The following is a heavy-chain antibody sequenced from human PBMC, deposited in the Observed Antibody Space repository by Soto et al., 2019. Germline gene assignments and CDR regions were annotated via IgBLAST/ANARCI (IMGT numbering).Heavy chain of an antibody. CDR1: GGTFSSYA. CDR3: AREGLYSSSWHEYCYYYGMDV. J-gene: IGHJ6*02. D-gene: IGHD6-13*01. V-gene: IGHV1-69*06. CDR2: IIPIFGTA. Sequence: ASVKVSCKASGGTFSSYAISWVRQAPGQGLEWMGGIIPIFGTANYAKKFQGRVTITADKSTSTAYMELSSLRSEDTAVYYCAREGLYSSSWHEYCYYYGMDVWGQGTTVTVSS.